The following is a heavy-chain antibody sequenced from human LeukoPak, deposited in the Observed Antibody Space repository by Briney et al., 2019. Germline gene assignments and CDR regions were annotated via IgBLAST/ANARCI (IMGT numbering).Heavy chain of an antibody. CDR3: ARVAAAGEEIDY. D-gene: IGHD6-13*01. Sequence: ASVKVSCKASGYTFTGYYMHWVRQAPEQGLEWMGIISPSGGSTGYAQKFQGRVTMTRNTSISTAYMELSSLRSEDTAVYYCARVAAAGEEIDYWGQGTLVTVSS. CDR2: ISPSGGST. J-gene: IGHJ4*02. CDR1: GYTFTGYY. V-gene: IGHV1-46*01.